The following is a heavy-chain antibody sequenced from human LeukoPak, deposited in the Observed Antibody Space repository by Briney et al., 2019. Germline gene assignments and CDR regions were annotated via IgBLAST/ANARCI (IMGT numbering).Heavy chain of an antibody. CDR3: ARDQYSSYLYYFDY. CDR2: IWYDGSNK. CDR1: GFTFSSFG. V-gene: IGHV3-33*01. Sequence: GGSLRLSCAASGFTFSSFGMHWVRQAPGKGLEWVSVIWYDGSNKYYADSVKGRFTISRDNSKNTLYLQMNSLRAEDTAVYYCARDQYSSYLYYFDYWGQGTLVTVSS. D-gene: IGHD3-22*01. J-gene: IGHJ4*02.